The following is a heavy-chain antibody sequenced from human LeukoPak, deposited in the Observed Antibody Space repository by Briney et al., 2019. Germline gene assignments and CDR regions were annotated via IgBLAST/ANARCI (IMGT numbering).Heavy chain of an antibody. V-gene: IGHV1-8*03. J-gene: IGHJ4*02. CDR2: MNPNSGNT. CDR1: GYTFTSYD. CDR3: ARPARGYYDFWSGYYLVV. Sequence: ASVKVSCKASGYTFTSYDINWVRQATGQGLEWMEWMNPNSGNTGYAQKLQGRATLTRNTSISTAYMELSSLRSEDTAVYYCARPARGYYDFWSGYYLVVWGQGTLVTVSS. D-gene: IGHD3-3*01.